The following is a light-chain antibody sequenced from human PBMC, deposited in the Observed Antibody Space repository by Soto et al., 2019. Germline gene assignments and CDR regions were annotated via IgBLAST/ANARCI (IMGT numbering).Light chain of an antibody. CDR2: EVS. V-gene: IGLV2-8*01. Sequence: QSVLTQPPSASGSPGQSVTISCTGTISDVGGYDYVSWYQQPPRKAPKLMFYEVSKRPSGVPDRFSGSKSGNTSSLTVSGLQAEVEAEYHCSSYAGSNNVVFGGRTK. CDR3: SSYAGSNNVV. CDR1: ISDVGGYDY. J-gene: IGLJ2*01.